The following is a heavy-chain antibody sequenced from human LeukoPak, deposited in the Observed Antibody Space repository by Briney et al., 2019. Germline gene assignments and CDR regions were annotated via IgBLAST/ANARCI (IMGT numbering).Heavy chain of an antibody. D-gene: IGHD3-3*01. V-gene: IGHV3-21*01. J-gene: IGHJ6*02. Sequence: PGGSLRLSCAASGFTFSSYSMNWVRQAPGKGLEWVSSISSSSSYIYYADSVKGRFTISRDNAKNSLYLQMNSLRAEDTAVYYCARAGRVIILYYYYGMDVWGQGTTATVSS. CDR3: ARAGRVIILYYYYGMDV. CDR1: GFTFSSYS. CDR2: ISSSSSYI.